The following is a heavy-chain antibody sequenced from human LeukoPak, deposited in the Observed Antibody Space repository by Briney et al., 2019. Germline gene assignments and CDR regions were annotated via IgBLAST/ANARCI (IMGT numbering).Heavy chain of an antibody. D-gene: IGHD4-17*01. J-gene: IGHJ4*02. CDR3: ARDRLDYGDYQPFDY. V-gene: IGHV1-69*04. CDR2: IIPILGIA. Sequence: SVKVSCKASGGTFSSYAISWVRQAPGQGLEWMGRIIPILGIANYAQKFQGRVTITADKSTSTAYMELSSLRSEDTAVYYCARDRLDYGDYQPFDYWGQGTLVTVSS. CDR1: GGTFSSYA.